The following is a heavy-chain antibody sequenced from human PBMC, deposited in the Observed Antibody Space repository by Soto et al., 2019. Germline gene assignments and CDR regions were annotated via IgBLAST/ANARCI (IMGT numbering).Heavy chain of an antibody. CDR1: GGNFIDHY. J-gene: IGHJ5*02. D-gene: IGHD3-3*01. CDR3: ARAEGGDYDFWSGSLSCWFDP. V-gene: IGHV4-34*01. CDR2: VNHSGST. Sequence: SELKRLPCAVFGGNFIDHYWRWISKHKGKGLEWIGEVNHSGSTNYNPSLKSRVTISVDTSKNQFSLKLSSVTAADTAVYYCARAEGGDYDFWSGSLSCWFDPWGQGTLVTVSS.